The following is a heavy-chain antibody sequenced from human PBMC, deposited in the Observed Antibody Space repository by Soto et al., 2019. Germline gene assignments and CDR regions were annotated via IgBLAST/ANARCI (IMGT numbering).Heavy chain of an antibody. CDR3: ARVYDFWSGYYSYYYGMDG. V-gene: IGHV3-21*01. Sequence: GGSLRLSCAASGFTFSSYSMNWVRQAPGKGLEWVSSISSSSSYIYYADSVKGRFTISRDNAKNSLYLQMNSLRAEDTAVYYCARVYDFWSGYYSYYYGMDGWGXGTTVPVSS. J-gene: IGHJ6*04. CDR1: GFTFSSYS. D-gene: IGHD3-3*01. CDR2: ISSSSSYI.